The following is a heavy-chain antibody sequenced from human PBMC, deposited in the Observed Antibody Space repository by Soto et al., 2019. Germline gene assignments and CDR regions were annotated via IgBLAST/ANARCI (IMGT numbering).Heavy chain of an antibody. CDR2: ISYDGSNK. J-gene: IGHJ1*01. Sequence: GGSLRLSCAASGFTFSSYAMHWVRQAPGKGLEWVAVISYDGSNKYYADYVKGRFTISRDNSKNTLYLQMNSLRAEDTAVYYCARGYYGDYLIEYFNYWGQGTLVTVSS. CDR1: GFTFSSYA. CDR3: ARGYYGDYLIEYFNY. V-gene: IGHV3-30*04. D-gene: IGHD4-17*01.